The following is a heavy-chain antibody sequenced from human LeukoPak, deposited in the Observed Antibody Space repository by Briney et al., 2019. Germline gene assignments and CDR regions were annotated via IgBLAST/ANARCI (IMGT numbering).Heavy chain of an antibody. V-gene: IGHV3-21*01. D-gene: IGHD2-15*01. Sequence: GGSLRLSCAASGFTFSSYSMNWVRQAPGKGLEWVSSISSSSSYIYYADSVKGRFTISRDNAKNSLYLQMNSLRAEDTAVYYCARDPGYCSGGSCYSGYYYYMDVWGKGTTVTVSS. J-gene: IGHJ6*03. CDR3: ARDPGYCSGGSCYSGYYYYMDV. CDR2: ISSSSSYI. CDR1: GFTFSSYS.